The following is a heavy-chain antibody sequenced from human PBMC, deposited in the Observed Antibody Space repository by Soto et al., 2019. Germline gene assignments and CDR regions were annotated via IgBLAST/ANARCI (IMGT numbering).Heavy chain of an antibody. V-gene: IGHV1-18*01. D-gene: IGHD6-6*01. J-gene: IGHJ6*02. CDR2: ISTYNGDA. Sequence: QAQLEQSGAEVKKPGASVKVSCKSSGYTFSTSVISWVRQAPGQGLEWMGWISTYNGDANYAQRFQGRVTMTTDTSTSTTFMELRSLRSDDTAVYYCAREGPRPYYYYGMDVWGQGTTVTVSS. CDR3: AREGPRPYYYYGMDV. CDR1: GYTFSTSV.